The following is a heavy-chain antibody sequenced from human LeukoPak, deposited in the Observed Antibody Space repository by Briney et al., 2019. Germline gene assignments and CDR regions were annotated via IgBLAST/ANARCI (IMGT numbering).Heavy chain of an antibody. CDR2: IYYSGST. Sequence: PSETLSLTCTVSGVSISSYYWSWIRLPPGKGLEWIGYIYYSGSTNYNPSLKSRVTISVDTSKNQFSLKLSSVTAADTAVYYCARVSGGTYPDYWGQGTLVTVSP. CDR1: GVSISSYY. V-gene: IGHV4-59*01. J-gene: IGHJ4*02. D-gene: IGHD1-26*01. CDR3: ARVSGGTYPDY.